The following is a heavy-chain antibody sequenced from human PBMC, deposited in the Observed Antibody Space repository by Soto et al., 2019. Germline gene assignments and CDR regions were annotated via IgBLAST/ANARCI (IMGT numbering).Heavy chain of an antibody. CDR1: GFTFSRYS. Sequence: PGGSLRLSCAASGFTFSRYSMNWVRQAPGKGLEWVSSISSTTNYIYYADSMKGRFTVSRDNAKNSVYLDMNSLSAEDTAVYYCARESEDLTSNFDYWGQGTLGTVS. J-gene: IGHJ4*02. CDR2: ISSTTNYI. CDR3: ARESEDLTSNFDY. V-gene: IGHV3-21*01.